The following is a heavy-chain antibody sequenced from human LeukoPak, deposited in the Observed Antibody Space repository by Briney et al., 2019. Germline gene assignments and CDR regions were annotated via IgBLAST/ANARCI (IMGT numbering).Heavy chain of an antibody. J-gene: IGHJ3*02. CDR2: IYYSGST. Sequence: SETLSLTCTVSGGSISSSSYYWGWIRQPPGKGLEWIGSIYYSGSTYYNPSLKSRVTISVDTSKNQFSLKLSSVTAADTAVYYCASPGGYCTNGVCKGGAFDIWGQGTMVTVSS. CDR3: ASPGGYCTNGVCKGGAFDI. CDR1: GGSISSSSYY. V-gene: IGHV4-39*01. D-gene: IGHD2-8*01.